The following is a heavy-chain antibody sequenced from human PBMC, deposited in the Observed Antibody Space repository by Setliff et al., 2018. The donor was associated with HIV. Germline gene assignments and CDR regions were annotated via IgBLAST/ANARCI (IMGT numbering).Heavy chain of an antibody. Sequence: SVKVSCKASGGTFSNYAINWVRQAPGQGLEWVGGITPIFGTINYAPKFLGRVTITADESTTAAYMELSSLRSEDTAVYFCARGPNAAGYMNVWGKGTTVTVSS. CDR3: ARGPNAAGYMNV. CDR1: GGTFSNYA. D-gene: IGHD2-15*01. CDR2: ITPIFGTI. V-gene: IGHV1-69*13. J-gene: IGHJ6*03.